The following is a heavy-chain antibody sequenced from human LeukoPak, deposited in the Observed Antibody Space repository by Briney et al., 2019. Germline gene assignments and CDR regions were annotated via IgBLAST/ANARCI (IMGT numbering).Heavy chain of an antibody. V-gene: IGHV4-59*08. J-gene: IGHJ4*02. Sequence: PSETLSLTCTVSGGSIINYYWTWIRQSPEKGLEWIGYSHYSGITNYNPSLMSRVTISLDASKNQFSLRLTSVTAADTAVYYCARHGLDRELDFDYWGQGTLVTVSS. CDR3: ARHGLDRELDFDY. CDR1: GGSIINYY. D-gene: IGHD1-26*01. CDR2: SHYSGIT.